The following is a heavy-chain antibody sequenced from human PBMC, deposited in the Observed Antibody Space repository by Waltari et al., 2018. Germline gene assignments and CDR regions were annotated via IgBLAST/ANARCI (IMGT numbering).Heavy chain of an antibody. D-gene: IGHD6-6*01. Sequence: EVKLLQSGGDLVQPGGSLRLSCAASGFTFSNYAMDWVRQAPGEGLECVSSISVSGDSVDSADSVKGRFTTSRDNSKNIMYLQMNSLRVEDTALYYCEVSSSSFGNYWGQGALVTVSS. CDR2: ISVSGDSV. J-gene: IGHJ4*02. CDR1: GFTFSNYA. V-gene: IGHV3-23*01. CDR3: EVSSSSFGNY.